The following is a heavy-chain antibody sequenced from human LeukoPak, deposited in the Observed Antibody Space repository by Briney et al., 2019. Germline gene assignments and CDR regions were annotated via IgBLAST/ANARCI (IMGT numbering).Heavy chain of an antibody. CDR1: GYALTELS. CDR2: FDPEDGET. J-gene: IGHJ2*01. V-gene: IGHV1-24*01. CDR3: ATDGPTWYFDL. Sequence: GASVTVSFKVTGYALTELSMHWVRQAPGKGLEWMGGFDPEDGETIYAQKFQGRVTMTEDTSTDTAYMELSSLRSEDTAVYYCATDGPTWYFDLWGRGTLVTVSS.